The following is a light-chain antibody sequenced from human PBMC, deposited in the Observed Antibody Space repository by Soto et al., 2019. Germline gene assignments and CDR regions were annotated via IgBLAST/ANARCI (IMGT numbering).Light chain of an antibody. CDR1: QTVSSN. J-gene: IGKJ1*01. CDR3: QQYHTSPLT. V-gene: IGKV3-20*01. Sequence: EFVLTQSPGTLSLSPGERPTLPCRASQTVSSNLAWYQQKPGQAPRLLIYDASSRATGIPDRFSGGGSGTDFTLTISRLEPEDFALYYCQQYHTSPLTFGQGTKVDIK. CDR2: DAS.